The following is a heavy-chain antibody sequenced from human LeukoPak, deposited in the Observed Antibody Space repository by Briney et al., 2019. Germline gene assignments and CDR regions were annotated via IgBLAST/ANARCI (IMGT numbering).Heavy chain of an antibody. CDR3: ARDSGTTGEVKFDP. CDR2: IYHSGST. CDR1: GYSISSGYY. J-gene: IGHJ5*02. D-gene: IGHD3-10*01. Sequence: SETLSLTCTVSGYSISSGYYWGWIRQPPGKGLEWIGSIYHSGSTYYNPSLKSRVTMSVDTAKNQVSLRLSSVTAADTAVYYCARDSGTTGEVKFDPWGQGSLVTVSS. V-gene: IGHV4-38-2*02.